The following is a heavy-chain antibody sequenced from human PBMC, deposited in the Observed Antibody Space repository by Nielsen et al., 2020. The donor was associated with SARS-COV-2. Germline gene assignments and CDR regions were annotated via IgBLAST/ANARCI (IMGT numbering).Heavy chain of an antibody. V-gene: IGHV1-46*01. J-gene: IGHJ3*02. CDR3: ARVKRRRITMIVVVIDAFDI. CDR1: GYTFTSYY. D-gene: IGHD3-22*01. Sequence: ASVKVSCKASGYTFTSYYMHWVRQAPGQGLEWMGIINPSGGSTSYAQKFQGRVTMTRDTSTSTVYMELSSLRSEDTAVYYCARVKRRRITMIVVVIDAFDIWGQGTMVTVSS. CDR2: INPSGGST.